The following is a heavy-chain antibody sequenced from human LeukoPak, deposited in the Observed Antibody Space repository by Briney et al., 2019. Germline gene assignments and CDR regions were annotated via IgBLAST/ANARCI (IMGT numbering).Heavy chain of an antibody. Sequence: GGSLRLSCAASGFTFSNYAMHWVRQAPGKGLEWVAVISYDGSNTYYADSVKGRFTISRDNSKSTLYLQMNSLRAEDTAIYYCVRDRGTYRPIDYWGQGTLVTVSS. J-gene: IGHJ4*02. CDR2: ISYDGSNT. CDR1: GFTFSNYA. D-gene: IGHD1-26*01. V-gene: IGHV3-30-3*01. CDR3: VRDRGTYRPIDY.